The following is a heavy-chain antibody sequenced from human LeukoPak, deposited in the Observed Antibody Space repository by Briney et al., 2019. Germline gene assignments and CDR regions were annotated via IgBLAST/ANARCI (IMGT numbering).Heavy chain of an antibody. V-gene: IGHV4-39*01. Sequence: SETLSLTCTVSGDSISSSSYYWGWIRQPPGKGLEWVGSIYYTGSTYYNPSLKSRVTISVDTSKIQFSLKLSSVTAADTAVYYCARSAQSTSFIFDYWGQGSLVTVSS. D-gene: IGHD6-13*01. CDR2: IYYTGST. CDR3: ARSAQSTSFIFDY. CDR1: GDSISSSSYY. J-gene: IGHJ4*02.